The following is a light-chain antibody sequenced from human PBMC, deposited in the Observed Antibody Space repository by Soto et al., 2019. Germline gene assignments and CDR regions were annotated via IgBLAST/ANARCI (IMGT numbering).Light chain of an antibody. CDR2: EVT. J-gene: IGLJ1*01. CDR1: SSDVGSYNL. CDR3: CSYAGSSTFYV. V-gene: IGLV2-23*02. Sequence: QSALTQPASVSGSPGQSITISCTGTSSDVGSYNLVSWYRQHPGKAPKLMIYEVTKRPSGVSNRFSGSKSDNTASLTISGLQAEDEADYYCCSYAGSSTFYVFGTGTKVTVL.